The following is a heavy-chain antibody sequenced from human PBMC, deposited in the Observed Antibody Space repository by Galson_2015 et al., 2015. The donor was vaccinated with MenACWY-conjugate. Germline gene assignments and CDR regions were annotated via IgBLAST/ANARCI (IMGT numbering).Heavy chain of an antibody. D-gene: IGHD1-14*01. J-gene: IGHJ4*02. Sequence: SLRLSCAGSASTFTNAYMSWVRQAPGKGPEWVSSISVSGSNTYYADSVKGRFTISRDNSKNTLYLQMNSLRAEDTAIYFCANTITANRYYFDYWGQGTVVTVSS. CDR2: ISVSGSNT. V-gene: IGHV3-23*01. CDR3: ANTITANRYYFDY. CDR1: ASTFTNAY.